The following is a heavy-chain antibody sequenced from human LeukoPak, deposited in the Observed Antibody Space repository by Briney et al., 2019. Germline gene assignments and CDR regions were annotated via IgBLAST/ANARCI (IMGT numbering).Heavy chain of an antibody. CDR1: GGSISSYY. D-gene: IGHD6-13*01. CDR3: ARVRRIAAAGSDWFNP. Sequence: SETLSLTCNVSGGSISSYYWGWIRQPAGKGLEWIGRIYTSGSTNYNPSLKSRYTMSVDTSKTQFSLKLSSVTAGDTAVYYCARVRRIAAAGSDWFNPWGQETLVTVSS. CDR2: IYTSGST. V-gene: IGHV4-4*07. J-gene: IGHJ5*02.